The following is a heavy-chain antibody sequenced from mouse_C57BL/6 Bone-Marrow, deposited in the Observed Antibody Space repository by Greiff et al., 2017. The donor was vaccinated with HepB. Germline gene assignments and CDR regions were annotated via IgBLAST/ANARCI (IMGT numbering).Heavy chain of an antibody. CDR3: ASITTVVAPYAMDY. CDR2: INPYNGGT. D-gene: IGHD1-1*01. Sequence: EVQLQQSGPVLVKPGASVKMSCKASGYTFTDYYMNWVKQSHGKSLEWIGVINPYNGGTSYNQKFKGKATLTVDKSSSTAYMELNSLTSEDSAVYYCASITTVVAPYAMDYWGQGTSVTVSS. CDR1: GYTFTDYY. V-gene: IGHV1-19*01. J-gene: IGHJ4*01.